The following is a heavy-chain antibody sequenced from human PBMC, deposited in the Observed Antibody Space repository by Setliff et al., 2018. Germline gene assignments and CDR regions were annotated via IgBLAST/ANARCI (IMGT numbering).Heavy chain of an antibody. CDR3: ARDTRIGDYYYYYGMDV. V-gene: IGHV4-59*01. D-gene: IGHD2-15*01. J-gene: IGHJ6*02. CDR2: ISNSGIT. CDR1: NGSINDYF. Sequence: SETLSLTCTVSNGSINDYFWTWIRQPPGKGLEWIGYISNSGITKYNPALKGRVSISLDTSNNQFSLRLSSVTAADTALYYCARDTRIGDYYYYYGMDVWGQGTTVTAP.